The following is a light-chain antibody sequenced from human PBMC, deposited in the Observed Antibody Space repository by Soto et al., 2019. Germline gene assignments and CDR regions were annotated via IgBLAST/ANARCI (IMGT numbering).Light chain of an antibody. CDR3: SSYASSSPVI. Sequence: QSALTQPASVSGSPGQSITISCTGTSSDVGAYNYVSWYQQHPVKAPKLMIYDVSSRPSGISNRFSGSKSGNTASLTISGVQAEDEADYYCSSYASSSPVIFGGGTQLTVL. CDR2: DVS. J-gene: IGLJ2*01. CDR1: SSDVGAYNY. V-gene: IGLV2-14*01.